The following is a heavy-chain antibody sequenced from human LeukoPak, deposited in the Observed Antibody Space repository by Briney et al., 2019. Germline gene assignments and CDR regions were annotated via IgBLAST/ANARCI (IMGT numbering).Heavy chain of an antibody. Sequence: GGSLRLSCAVSGITLSNYAMRWVRQAPGKGLEWVSGISGSGGNTYYADSVKGRFTISRDNSKNTLYLQMNSLRAEDTAVYFFARRGVVIRVILVGFHKEAYYFDSWGQGALVSVSS. D-gene: IGHD3-22*01. CDR2: ISGSGGNT. CDR1: GITLSNYA. CDR3: ARRGVVIRVILVGFHKEAYYFDS. V-gene: IGHV3-23*01. J-gene: IGHJ4*02.